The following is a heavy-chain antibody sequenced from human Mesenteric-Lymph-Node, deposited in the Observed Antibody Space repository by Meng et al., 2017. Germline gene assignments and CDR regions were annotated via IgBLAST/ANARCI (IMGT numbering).Heavy chain of an antibody. CDR3: ARTIGGADIVVVPAAYYFDY. V-gene: IGHV4-34*01. CDR2: INHSGST. CDR1: GGSFSGYY. J-gene: IGHJ4*02. D-gene: IGHD2-2*01. Sequence: QVQLQQWGAGLLKPSETLSFTCAVHGGSFSGYYWSWIRQPPGKGLEWIGEINHSGSTNYNPSLKSRVTISVDTSKNQFSLKLSSVTAADTAVYYCARTIGGADIVVVPAAYYFDYWGQGTLVTVSS.